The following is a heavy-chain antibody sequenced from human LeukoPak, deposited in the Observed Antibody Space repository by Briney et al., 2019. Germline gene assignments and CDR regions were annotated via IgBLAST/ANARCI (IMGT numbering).Heavy chain of an antibody. CDR1: GGSIGSYY. D-gene: IGHD3-22*01. Sequence: SETLSLTCTVSGGSIGSYYWSWIRQPPGKGLEWIGYIYYSGSTNHNPSLKSRVTISVDTSKNQFSLKLSSVTAADTAVYYCAGHYYDSSGYFLHYYYYMDVWGKGTTVTVSS. J-gene: IGHJ6*03. CDR3: AGHYYDSSGYFLHYYYYMDV. V-gene: IGHV4-59*01. CDR2: IYYSGST.